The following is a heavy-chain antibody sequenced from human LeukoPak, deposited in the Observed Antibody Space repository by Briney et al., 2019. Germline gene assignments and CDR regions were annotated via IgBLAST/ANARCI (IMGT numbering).Heavy chain of an antibody. CDR2: ISYDGRKT. CDR3: ARWKAVKGTFDY. Sequence: GRSLRLSCAASGFTFSNYAMNWVRQAPGKGLEWVAVISYDGRKTYYAESMKGRFTISRDNANYTLYLQMDSLRAEDTAVYYCARWKAVKGTFDYWGQGTLVTVSS. V-gene: IGHV3-30*04. D-gene: IGHD1-7*01. CDR1: GFTFSNYA. J-gene: IGHJ4*02.